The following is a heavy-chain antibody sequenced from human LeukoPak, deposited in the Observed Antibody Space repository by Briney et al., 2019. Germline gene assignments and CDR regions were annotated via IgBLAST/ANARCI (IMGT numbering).Heavy chain of an antibody. CDR1: GFTFSSYG. J-gene: IGHJ4*02. Sequence: GGSLRLSCAASGFTFSSYGMHWVRQAPGKGLEWVAVIWYDGSNKYYADSVKGRFTISRDNSKNTLYLQMNSLRAEDTAVYYCAKVPDSSSWLSHWGQGTLVTVSS. CDR2: IWYDGSNK. D-gene: IGHD6-13*01. V-gene: IGHV3-33*06. CDR3: AKVPDSSSWLSH.